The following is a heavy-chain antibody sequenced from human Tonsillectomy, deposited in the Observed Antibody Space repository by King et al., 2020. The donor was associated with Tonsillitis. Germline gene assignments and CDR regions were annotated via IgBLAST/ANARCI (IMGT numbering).Heavy chain of an antibody. CDR1: GYTFSGYY. V-gene: IGHV1-2*02. Sequence: VQLVESGAEVKKPGASVKVSCKASGYTFSGYYMHWVRQAPGQGLEWMGWIGWINPKSGGTNYAQKFQGRVTMTRDTSISTTYMELSRLRSDDTAVYYCARGSASYYYDSSFDYWGQGTLVTVSS. CDR3: ARGSASYYYDSSFDY. CDR2: INPKSGGT. D-gene: IGHD3-22*01. J-gene: IGHJ4*02.